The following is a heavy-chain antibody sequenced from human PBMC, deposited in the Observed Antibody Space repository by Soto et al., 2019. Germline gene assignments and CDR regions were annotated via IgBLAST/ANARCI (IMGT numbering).Heavy chain of an antibody. J-gene: IGHJ4*02. CDR2: ISWNSGSI. CDR3: AKDMATDFWSGYRFDY. V-gene: IGHV3-9*01. CDR1: GFTFDDYA. Sequence: GGSLRLSCAASGFTFDDYAMHWVRQAPGKGLEWVSGISWNSGSIGYADSVKGRFTISRDNAKNSLYLQMNSLRAEDTALYYCAKDMATDFWSGYRFDYWGQGTLVTVSS. D-gene: IGHD3-3*01.